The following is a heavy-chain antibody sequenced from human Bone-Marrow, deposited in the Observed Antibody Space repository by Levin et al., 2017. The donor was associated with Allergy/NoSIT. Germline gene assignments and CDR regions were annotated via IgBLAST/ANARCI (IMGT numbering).Heavy chain of an antibody. CDR2: ISPNSGVT. CDR3: ARDSSDAASIPYFDY. CDR1: GYPFTDYY. V-gene: IGHV1-2*06. D-gene: IGHD3-22*01. J-gene: IGHJ4*02. Sequence: GESLKISCKASGYPFTDYYMHWVRLAPGRGLEWMGRISPNSGVTSYAQKFQGRVSVTRDTSVSTAYMELTSLNFDDTAVYYCARDSSDAASIPYFDYWGQGTLVTVSS.